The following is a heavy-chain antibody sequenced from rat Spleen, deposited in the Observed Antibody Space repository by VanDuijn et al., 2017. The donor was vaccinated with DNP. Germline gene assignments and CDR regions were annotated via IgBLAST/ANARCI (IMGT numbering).Heavy chain of an antibody. CDR2: FSITGSRT. V-gene: IGHV5-7*01. CDR3: ARHERTTGLGFDY. J-gene: IGHJ2*01. CDR1: GFTFSDYY. D-gene: IGHD1-6*01. Sequence: EVQLVESGGGLVQPGRSLKLSCAASGFTFSDYYMAWVRQAPKKGLEWVATFSITGSRTYAPDSVKGRFTISRDNARSSLYLQMHSLRSEDTATYYCARHERTTGLGFDYWGQGVMVTVSS.